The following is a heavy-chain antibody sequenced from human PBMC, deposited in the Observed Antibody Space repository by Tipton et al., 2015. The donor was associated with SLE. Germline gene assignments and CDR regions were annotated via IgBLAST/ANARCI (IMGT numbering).Heavy chain of an antibody. D-gene: IGHD7-27*01. CDR1: GGSISSNS. Sequence: TLSLTCSVSGGSISSNSWIWIRQPPGKGLDWIGYISYGGGTNYNPSLKSRLTISVDTSENQFSLTLTSLTAADTAVYYCARTGDIYYFDHWGQETLVTVSS. J-gene: IGHJ4*02. CDR2: ISYGGGT. CDR3: ARTGDIYYFDH. V-gene: IGHV4-59*12.